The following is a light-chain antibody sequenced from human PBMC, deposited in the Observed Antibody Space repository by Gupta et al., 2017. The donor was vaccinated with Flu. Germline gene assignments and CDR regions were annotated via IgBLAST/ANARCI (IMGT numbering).Light chain of an antibody. J-gene: IGKJ1*01. CDR3: QQDNNWPKT. Sequence: EIVMTQSPATLSVSPGERATLSCRASQSVSSNLAWYQQKPGQAPRLLIYDASTRATGIPARFSGSESGTEFTLTISSLQSEDFAVYYCQQDNNWPKTFGQGTRVEIK. CDR2: DAS. V-gene: IGKV3-15*01. CDR1: QSVSSN.